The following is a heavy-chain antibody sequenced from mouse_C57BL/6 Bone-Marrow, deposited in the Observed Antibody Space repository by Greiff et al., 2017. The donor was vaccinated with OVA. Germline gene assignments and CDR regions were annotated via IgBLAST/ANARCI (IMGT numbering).Heavy chain of an antibody. CDR3: ARTYYYGSSFYWYFDV. CDR2: INPNNGGT. V-gene: IGHV1-18*01. D-gene: IGHD1-1*01. J-gene: IGHJ1*03. Sequence: EVQLKESGPELVKPGASVKIPCKASGYTFTDYNMDWVKQSHGKSLEWIGDINPNNGGTIYNQKFKGKATLTVDKSSSTAYMELRSLTSEDTAVYYCARTYYYGSSFYWYFDVWGTGTTVTVSS. CDR1: GYTFTDYN.